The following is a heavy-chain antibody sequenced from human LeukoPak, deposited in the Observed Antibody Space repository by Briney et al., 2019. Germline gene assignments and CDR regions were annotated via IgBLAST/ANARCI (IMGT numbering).Heavy chain of an antibody. CDR3: ARAREMATVNWFDP. CDR2: IIPIFGTA. CDR1: GGTFSSYA. J-gene: IGHJ5*02. D-gene: IGHD5-24*01. Sequence: SVKVSCKASGGTFSSYAISWVRQAPEQGLEWMGGIIPIFGTANYAQKFQGRVTITTDESTSTAYMELSSLRSEDTAVYHCARAREMATVNWFDPWGQGTLVTVSS. V-gene: IGHV1-69*05.